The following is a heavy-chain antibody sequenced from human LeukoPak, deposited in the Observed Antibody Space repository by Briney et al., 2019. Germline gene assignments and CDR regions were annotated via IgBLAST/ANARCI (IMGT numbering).Heavy chain of an antibody. CDR2: ISGSGGST. V-gene: IGHV3-23*01. CDR3: AKAGGYDSPGAWFDP. D-gene: IGHD5-12*01. Sequence: PGGSLRLSCAASGFTFSSYAMSWVRQAPGKGLEWVSAISGSGGSTYYADSVKSRFTISRDNSKNTLYLQMNSLRAEDTAVYYCAKAGGYDSPGAWFDPWGQGTLDTVSS. CDR1: GFTFSSYA. J-gene: IGHJ5*02.